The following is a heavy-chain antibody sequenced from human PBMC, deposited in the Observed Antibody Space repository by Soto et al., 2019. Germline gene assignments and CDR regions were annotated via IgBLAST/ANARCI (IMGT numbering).Heavy chain of an antibody. J-gene: IGHJ4*02. V-gene: IGHV1-3*01. Sequence: ASVKGSCKASGYTFTSYAMHWVRQAPGQRLEWMGWINAGNGNTKYSQKFQGRVTITRDTSASTAYMELSSLRSEDTAVYYCERSIVVVTAIDYWGQGTLVTVSS. CDR3: ERSIVVVTAIDY. D-gene: IGHD2-21*02. CDR1: GYTFTSYA. CDR2: INAGNGNT.